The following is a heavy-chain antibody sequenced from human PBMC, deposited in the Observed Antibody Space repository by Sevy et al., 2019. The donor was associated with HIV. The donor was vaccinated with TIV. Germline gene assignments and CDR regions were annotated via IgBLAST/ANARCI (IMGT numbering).Heavy chain of an antibody. Sequence: GGSLRLSCAASGFTFSKYSMSWVRQPPGKGLEWVSTLSFGCGEINYADSVKGRFTISRDNSKSSVFLQRNNLRPEDTGVYYCAREGCTKPHDYWGQGTLVTVSS. CDR1: GFTFSKYS. CDR3: AREGCTKPHDY. V-gene: IGHV3-23*01. CDR2: LSFGCGEI. D-gene: IGHD2-8*01. J-gene: IGHJ4*02.